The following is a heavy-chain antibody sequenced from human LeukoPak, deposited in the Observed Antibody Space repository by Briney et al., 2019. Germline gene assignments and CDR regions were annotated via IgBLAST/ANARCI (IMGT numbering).Heavy chain of an antibody. D-gene: IGHD3-22*01. J-gene: IGHJ4*02. CDR3: AKDQEYDSSGYYYYYFDY. V-gene: IGHV3-23*01. CDR2: ISGSGGST. Sequence: GGSLRLSCAASGFTFSSYGMSWVRQAPGKGLEWVSAISGSGGSTYYADSVKGRFTISRDNSKNTLYLQMNSLRAEDTAVYYCAKDQEYDSSGYYYYYFDYWGQGTLVTVSS. CDR1: GFTFSSYG.